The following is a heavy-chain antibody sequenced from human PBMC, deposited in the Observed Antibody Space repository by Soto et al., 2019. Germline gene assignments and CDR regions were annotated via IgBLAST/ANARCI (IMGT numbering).Heavy chain of an antibody. Sequence: GGSLRLSCAASGFIFSNYAMSWVRQAPGKGLEWVSSISGYGASTYFSDSVKGRFTISRDNSKNTLYLQMNSLRAEDTAVYYCATDPTTYSSGWYYFDSWGRGTLVTVSS. CDR1: GFIFSNYA. CDR2: ISGYGAST. V-gene: IGHV3-23*01. CDR3: ATDPTTYSSGWYYFDS. D-gene: IGHD6-19*01. J-gene: IGHJ4*02.